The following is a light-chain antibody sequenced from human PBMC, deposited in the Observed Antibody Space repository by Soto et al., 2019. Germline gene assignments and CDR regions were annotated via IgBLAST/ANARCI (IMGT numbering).Light chain of an antibody. V-gene: IGKV1-39*01. CDR1: QRISNY. Sequence: DIQMTQSPSSLSASVGDRVIISCRARQRISNYLNWYQHKPGKAPKLLIYLASSLQGGVPSRFSGSGSGTYFTLTISSLQPEDFATYYCQQSYGTPALSFGGGTKVEI. CDR3: QQSYGTPALS. CDR2: LAS. J-gene: IGKJ4*01.